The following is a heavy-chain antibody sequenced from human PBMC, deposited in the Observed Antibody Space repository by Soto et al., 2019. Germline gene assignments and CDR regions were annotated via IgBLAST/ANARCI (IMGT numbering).Heavy chain of an antibody. CDR3: ASAIVRGYSYGYPGYFDL. CDR2: IKQDGSEK. Sequence: GGSLRLSCAASGFTFSSYWMSWVRQAPGKGLEWVANIKQDGSEKYYVDSVKGRFTISRDNAKNSLYLQMNSLRAEDTAVYYCASAIVRGYSYGYPGYFDLWGRGTLVTVSS. V-gene: IGHV3-7*05. J-gene: IGHJ2*01. CDR1: GFTFSSYW. D-gene: IGHD5-18*01.